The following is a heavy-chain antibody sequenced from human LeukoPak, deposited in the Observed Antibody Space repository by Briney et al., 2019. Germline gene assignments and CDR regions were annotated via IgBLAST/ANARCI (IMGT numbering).Heavy chain of an antibody. V-gene: IGHV3-23*01. CDR1: GFTFSSYA. D-gene: IGHD3-22*01. CDR3: ATWLAPNYYDSSGYYPDAFDI. CDR2: ISGGVGST. J-gene: IGHJ3*02. Sequence: GGSLRLSCAASGFTFSSYAISWVRQAPGKWLEWVAAISGGVGSTYYADSVKGRFTISRDNSKNTLYLQMNSLRAEDTAVYYCATWLAPNYYDSSGYYPDAFDIWGQGTMVTVSS.